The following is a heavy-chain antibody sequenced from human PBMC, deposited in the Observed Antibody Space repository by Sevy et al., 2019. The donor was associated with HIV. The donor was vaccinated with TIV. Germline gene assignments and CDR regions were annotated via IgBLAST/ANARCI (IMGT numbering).Heavy chain of an antibody. CDR2: ISSSSSTI. D-gene: IGHD3-3*01. J-gene: IGHJ4*02. CDR1: GFTFSSYS. V-gene: IGHV3-48*01. CDR3: AGAALTIFGGYYFDY. Sequence: GGSLRLSCAASGFTFSSYSMNWVRQAPGKGLEWVSYISSSSSTIYYADSLKGRFTISRDNAKNSLYLQMNSLRAEDTAVYYCAGAALTIFGGYYFDYWGQGTLVTVSS.